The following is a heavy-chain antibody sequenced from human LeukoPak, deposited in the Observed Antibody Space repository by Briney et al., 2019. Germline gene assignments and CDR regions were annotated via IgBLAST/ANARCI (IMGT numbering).Heavy chain of an antibody. V-gene: IGHV5-51*01. J-gene: IGHJ4*02. Sequence: GGSLEISCRSSGYSFTTYWIGWVRQVPGKGLEWMGIIYPGDSDTRYTPSFQGQVTMSADKSINTAYLQWSSLKASDTAMYYCARRQGCSSTSCPPDYWGEGPLVTVSP. CDR2: IYPGDSDT. CDR1: GYSFTTYW. D-gene: IGHD2-2*01. CDR3: ARRQGCSSTSCPPDY.